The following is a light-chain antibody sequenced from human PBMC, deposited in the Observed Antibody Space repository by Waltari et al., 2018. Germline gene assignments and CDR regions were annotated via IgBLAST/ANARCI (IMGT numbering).Light chain of an antibody. CDR3: QQGSSFPPT. Sequence: DIQMTQSPSSVSASVGDSVTITCRASHEISNWLAWYQQKPGKGPNLLIFGAFTLQSGVPSRFSGSGSGTDFTLTISGLQPEDSATYFCQQGSSFPPTFGQGTKVEIK. V-gene: IGKV1-12*01. CDR2: GAF. CDR1: HEISNW. J-gene: IGKJ1*01.